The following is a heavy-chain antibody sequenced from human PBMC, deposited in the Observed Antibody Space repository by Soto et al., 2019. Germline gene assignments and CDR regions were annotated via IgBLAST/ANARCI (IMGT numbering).Heavy chain of an antibody. J-gene: IGHJ4*02. Sequence: SETLSLTCTVSGGSISSYYWSWIRQPPGKGLEWIGYIYYSGSTNYNPSLKSRVTISVDTSKNQFSLKLSSVTAADTAVYYCALSFGVVTRFYYWGQGTLVTVSS. V-gene: IGHV4-59*01. CDR1: GGSISSYY. CDR2: IYYSGST. CDR3: ALSFGVVTRFYY. D-gene: IGHD3-3*01.